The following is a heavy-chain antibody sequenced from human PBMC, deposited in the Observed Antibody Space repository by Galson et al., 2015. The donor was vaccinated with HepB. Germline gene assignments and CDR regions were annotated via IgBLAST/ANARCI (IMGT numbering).Heavy chain of an antibody. CDR3: ARQVTDYYYGMDV. CDR2: IYYSGST. V-gene: IGHV4-39*01. CDR1: GGSISSSSYY. Sequence: ETLSLTCTVSGGSISSSSYYWGWLRQPPGKGLEWIGSIYYSGSTYYNPSLKSRVTISVDTSKNQFSLKLSSVTAADTAVYYCARQVTDYYYGMDVWGQGTTVTVSS. J-gene: IGHJ6*02. D-gene: IGHD1-14*01.